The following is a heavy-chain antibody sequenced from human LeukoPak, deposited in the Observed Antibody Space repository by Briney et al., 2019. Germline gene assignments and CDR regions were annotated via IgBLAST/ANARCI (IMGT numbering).Heavy chain of an antibody. CDR1: RFTFSKYY. Sequence: GGSLRLSCATSRFTFSKYYMHWVRQAPGKGLAWVSRINNDGSTTTYADSVKGRFTISRDNAKNTVYLEMNSLRAEDTAVYYCARGTWATLSYFYMDVWGKGTTVTVSS. CDR3: ARGTWATLSYFYMDV. V-gene: IGHV3-74*01. J-gene: IGHJ6*03. D-gene: IGHD5-24*01. CDR2: INNDGSTT.